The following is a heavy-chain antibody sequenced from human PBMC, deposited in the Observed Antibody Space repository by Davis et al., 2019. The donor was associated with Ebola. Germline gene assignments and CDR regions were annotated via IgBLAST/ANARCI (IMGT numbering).Heavy chain of an antibody. CDR1: GFTFGDYT. CDR3: TRVGAKWELLYYCDY. Sequence: GESLKISCTTSGFTFGDYTMSWVRQTPGKGLEWVGLIRSKAYGGTAEYAASVKGRFTISRDDSKSIAYLQMKSLKTEDTAVYYCTRVGAKWELLYYCDYWGRGTLVTVSS. CDR2: IRSKAYGGTA. D-gene: IGHD1-26*01. J-gene: IGHJ4*02. V-gene: IGHV3-49*04.